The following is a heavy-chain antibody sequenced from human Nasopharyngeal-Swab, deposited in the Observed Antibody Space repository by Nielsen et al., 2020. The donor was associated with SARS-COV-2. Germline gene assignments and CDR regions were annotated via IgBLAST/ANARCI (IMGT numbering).Heavy chain of an antibody. CDR2: TCYRSKWYN. J-gene: IGHJ6*03. CDR1: GDSVSSSSAA. CDR3: ARARGAYGDYYYYYYTDV. Sequence: CAISGDSVSSSSAAWNWIRQSPSRGLEWLGRTCYRSKWYNDYAVSVKSRITINPDTSKNQFSLHLNSVTPEDTAVYYCARARGAYGDYYYYYYTDVWGKGTTVTVSS. V-gene: IGHV6-1*01. D-gene: IGHD4-17*01.